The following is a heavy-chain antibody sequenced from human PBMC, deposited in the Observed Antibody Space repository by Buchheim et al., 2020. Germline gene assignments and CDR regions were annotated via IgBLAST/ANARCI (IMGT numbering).Heavy chain of an antibody. Sequence: EEQLLESGGGLVQPGGSLRLSCAVSGFTFSNYAMSWVRQAPGKGLEWVSAICGNSGGTYFVDSVKGRLTITRDNSQNTLYLQMNSLRAEDTAIYYCAKGDRNNGWYDWGQGTL. D-gene: IGHD6-19*01. CDR2: ICGNSGGT. J-gene: IGHJ4*02. V-gene: IGHV3-23*01. CDR3: AKGDRNNGWYD. CDR1: GFTFSNYA.